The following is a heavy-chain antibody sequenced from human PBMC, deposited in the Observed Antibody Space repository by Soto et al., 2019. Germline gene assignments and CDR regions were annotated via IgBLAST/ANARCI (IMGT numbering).Heavy chain of an antibody. CDR1: GYTFTRYD. CDR3: AGEKVGTTGIDF. D-gene: IGHD1-26*01. V-gene: IGHV1-8*01. Sequence: ASVKVSCKASGYTFTRYDIHWVRQATGQGLEWMGWMTPNSGNTGYAQNFQGRVTMTRDNSITTAYMELTSLRDDDSAVYYCAGEKVGTTGIDFWGQGTLVTVSS. J-gene: IGHJ4*02. CDR2: MTPNSGNT.